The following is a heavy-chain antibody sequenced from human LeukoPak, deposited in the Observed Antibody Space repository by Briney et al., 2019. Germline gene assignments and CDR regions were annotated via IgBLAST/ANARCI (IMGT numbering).Heavy chain of an antibody. CDR2: ISHTGNSK. CDR1: GSTFSSYG. Sequence: GGSLRLSCAASGSTFSSYGMHWVRQAPGKGLEWVALISHTGNSKYYGDSVKGRFTISRDNSKNTLYLQMNSLRAEDTAVYYCAKDRSSSWTFDYWGQGTLVTVSS. D-gene: IGHD6-13*01. V-gene: IGHV3-30*18. CDR3: AKDRSSSWTFDY. J-gene: IGHJ4*02.